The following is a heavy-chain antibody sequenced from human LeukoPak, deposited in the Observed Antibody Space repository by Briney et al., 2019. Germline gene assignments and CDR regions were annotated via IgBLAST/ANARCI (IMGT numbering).Heavy chain of an antibody. D-gene: IGHD2-15*01. CDR3: ARARYCSGGNCYAEN. CDR1: NYSFTNYW. CDR2: IYPGDSGT. V-gene: IGHV5-51*01. J-gene: IGHJ1*01. Sequence: GESLKISCKGPNYSFTNYWIAWVRQMPGKGLEWMGVIYPGDSGTSYSPSFQGQVTISVDKSINTAYLQWSSLKASDTAIYYCARARYCSGGNCYAENWGQGTLVTVSS.